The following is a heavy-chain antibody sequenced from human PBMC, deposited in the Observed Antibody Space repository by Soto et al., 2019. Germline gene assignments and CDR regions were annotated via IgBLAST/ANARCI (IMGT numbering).Heavy chain of an antibody. CDR2: MNPNSGNT. Sequence: QVQLVQSGAEVKKPGASVKVSCKASGYTFTSYDINWVRQATGQGLEWMGWMNPNSGNTGYAQKYNGRCTMTMNTCISTAYMELSSLRSEDTAVYYCASRHCISTRCYDNSYSHGMDVWGQGTTVTVSS. V-gene: IGHV1-8*01. J-gene: IGHJ6*02. CDR3: ASRHCISTRCYDNSYSHGMDV. CDR1: GYTFTSYD. D-gene: IGHD2-2*01.